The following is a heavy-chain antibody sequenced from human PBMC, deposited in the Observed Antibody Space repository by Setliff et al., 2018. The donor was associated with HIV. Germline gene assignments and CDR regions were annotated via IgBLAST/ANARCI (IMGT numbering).Heavy chain of an antibody. Sequence: LRLSCAASGLTFSNYGMHWVRQAPGEGLEWVSVISADGLTTFYADSVKGRFTISRDNSKDTLYLQMNSLGAEGTALYYCAKVRWTANYYFDCWGQGTLVTGSS. J-gene: IGHJ4*02. CDR1: GLTFSNYG. CDR3: AKVRWTANYYFDC. V-gene: IGHV3-23*01. CDR2: ISADGLTT. D-gene: IGHD1-7*01.